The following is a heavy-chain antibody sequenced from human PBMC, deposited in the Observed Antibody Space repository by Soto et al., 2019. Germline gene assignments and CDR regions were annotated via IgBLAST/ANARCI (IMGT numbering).Heavy chain of an antibody. CDR3: ARVDCSGGSCYDPYYYYGMDV. V-gene: IGHV3-7*01. Sequence: GGSLRLSCAASGFTFSSYWMSWVRQAPGKGLEWVANIKQDGSEKYYVDSVKGRFTISRDNAKNSLYLQMNSLRAEDTAVYYCARVDCSGGSCYDPYYYYGMDVWGQGTTVTVSS. CDR1: GFTFSSYW. CDR2: IKQDGSEK. D-gene: IGHD2-15*01. J-gene: IGHJ6*02.